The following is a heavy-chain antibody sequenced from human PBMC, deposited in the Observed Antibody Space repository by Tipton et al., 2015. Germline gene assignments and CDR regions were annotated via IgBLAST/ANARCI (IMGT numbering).Heavy chain of an antibody. CDR2: ISWNSISR. V-gene: IGHV3-9*01. CDR1: GFFFENCG. J-gene: IGHJ3*01. Sequence: SLRLSCAGSGFFFENCGLHWVRQAPGKGLEWVAGISWNSISRDYADSVKGRFTISRDDAMQSLYLQMINLRPDDTALYFCVRDRMATRGGVLDVWGQGTMVTVSS. D-gene: IGHD3-16*01. CDR3: VRDRMATRGGVLDV.